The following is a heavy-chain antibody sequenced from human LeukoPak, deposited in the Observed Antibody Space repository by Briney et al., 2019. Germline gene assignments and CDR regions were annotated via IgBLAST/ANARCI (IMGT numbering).Heavy chain of an antibody. V-gene: IGHV4-39*07. CDR1: GGSISSSSYY. CDR3: ARSTAYFDL. J-gene: IGHJ2*01. Sequence: PSETLSLTCTVSGGSISSSSYYWGWIRQPPGKGLEWIGSIYYSGSTYYNPSLKSRVTISVDTSKNQFSLKLSSVTAADTAVYYCARSTAYFDLWGRGTLVTVSS. CDR2: IYYSGST.